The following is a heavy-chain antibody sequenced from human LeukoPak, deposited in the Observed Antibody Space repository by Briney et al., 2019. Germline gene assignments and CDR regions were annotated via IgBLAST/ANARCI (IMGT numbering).Heavy chain of an antibody. D-gene: IGHD7-27*01. J-gene: IGHJ4*02. V-gene: IGHV3-64D*09. CDR2: SGGAT. Sequence: HPGGSLRLSCSVSGFTLSSYSMHWVRQAPGKGLEYVSTSGGATYYADSVKGRFTISRDNAKNTLYLQMSSLRAEDTAVYYCIEDRTGTYSFDYWGQGTLVTVSS. CDR3: IEDRTGTYSFDY. CDR1: GFTLSSYS.